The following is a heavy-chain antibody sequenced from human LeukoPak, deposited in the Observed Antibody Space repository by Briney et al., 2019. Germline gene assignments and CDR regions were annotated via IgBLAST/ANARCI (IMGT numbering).Heavy chain of an antibody. CDR3: ARETPSEYCSGGSCYLFDY. V-gene: IGHV4-38-2*02. Sequence: SETLSLTRAVSGYSISSGYYWGWIRQPPGKGLEWIGSIYHSGSTYYNPSLKSRVTISVDTSKNQFSLKLSSVTAADTAVYYCARETPSEYCSGGSCYLFDYWGQGTLVTVSS. CDR1: GYSISSGYY. J-gene: IGHJ4*02. D-gene: IGHD2-15*01. CDR2: IYHSGST.